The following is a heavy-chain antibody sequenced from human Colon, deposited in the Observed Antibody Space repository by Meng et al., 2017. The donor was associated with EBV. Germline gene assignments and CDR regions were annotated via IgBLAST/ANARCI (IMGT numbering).Heavy chain of an antibody. CDR2: IFHSGLT. CDR1: GGSISSSNW. CDR3: MRDLLVLEKNEV. D-gene: IGHD1-1*01. Sequence: QVTLQESGPVLVKPSETLSLTCAVAGGSISSSNWWGWVRQSPEKGLEWIGEIFHSGLTNYNPSLQSRVTISVDKSKNQFSLEVTSVTAADTAIYYCMRDLLVLEKNEVWGRGTLVTVSS. J-gene: IGHJ2*01. V-gene: IGHV4-4*02.